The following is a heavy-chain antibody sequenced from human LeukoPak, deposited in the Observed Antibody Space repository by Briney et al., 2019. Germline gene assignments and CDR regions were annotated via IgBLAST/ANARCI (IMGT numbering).Heavy chain of an antibody. CDR2: ISGSGGST. CDR3: AKDPATDIVVVAAASTGGY. Sequence: GGSLRLSCAASGFTFSSYAMSWVRQAPGKGLEWVSAISGSGGSTYYADSVKGRFTISRDNSKNTLYLQMNSLRAEDTAVYYCAKDPATDIVVVAAASTGGYWGQGTLVTVSS. V-gene: IGHV3-23*01. D-gene: IGHD2-15*01. CDR1: GFTFSSYA. J-gene: IGHJ4*02.